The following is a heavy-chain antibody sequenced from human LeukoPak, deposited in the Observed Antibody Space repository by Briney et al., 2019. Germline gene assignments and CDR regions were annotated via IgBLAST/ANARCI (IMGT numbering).Heavy chain of an antibody. CDR1: GFTFSYYN. D-gene: IGHD1-26*01. CDR3: ARDRRVGATGADAFDI. CDR2: IGSGSSYI. J-gene: IGHJ3*02. V-gene: IGHV3-21*01. Sequence: GGSLRLSCAASGFTFSYYNMNWVRQAPGKGLEWVSSIGSGSSYIYYANSVRGRFTISGDDSKNSLYLQMNSLRAEDTAVYYCARDRRVGATGADAFDIWGQGTMVTVSS.